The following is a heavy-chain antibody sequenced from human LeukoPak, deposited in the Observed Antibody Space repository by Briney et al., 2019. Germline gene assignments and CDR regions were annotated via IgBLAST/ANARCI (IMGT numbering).Heavy chain of an antibody. Sequence: SQTLSLTCTVSGGSISSGGYYWSWLRQHPGKGLEWIVYIYYSGSTYYNPSLKSRVTISVDTSKNQFSLKLSSVTAADTAVYYCAREGGYCSGGSCYFGRFDPWGQGTLVTVSS. V-gene: IGHV4-31*03. J-gene: IGHJ5*02. CDR3: AREGGYCSGGSCYFGRFDP. CDR1: GGSISSGGYY. D-gene: IGHD2-15*01. CDR2: IYYSGST.